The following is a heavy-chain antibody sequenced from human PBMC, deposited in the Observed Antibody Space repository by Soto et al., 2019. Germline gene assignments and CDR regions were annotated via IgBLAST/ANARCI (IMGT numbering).Heavy chain of an antibody. J-gene: IGHJ5*02. D-gene: IGHD6-19*01. CDR2: ISHDGINK. CDR1: GFSFSSYA. V-gene: IGHV3-30-3*01. Sequence: QVRLVESGGGVVQPGRSLRLSYTASGFSFSSYAMYWFRQPPGKGLEWAAVISHDGINKHYADSVKGRVTVSRDNSNHSLDLQLNSLRGEETAMYYCARDMYSSDYFVKWFEPWGQGTLVTVSS. CDR3: ARDMYSSDYFVKWFEP.